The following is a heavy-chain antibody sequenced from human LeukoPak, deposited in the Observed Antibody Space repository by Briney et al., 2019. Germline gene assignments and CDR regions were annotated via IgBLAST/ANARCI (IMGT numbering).Heavy chain of an antibody. V-gene: IGHV1-18*04. CDR3: ARLRLGELSLGFDP. D-gene: IGHD3-16*02. CDR2: ISPYNGDR. J-gene: IGHJ5*02. Sequence: ASAKVSCKASGYTFTNYAITWVRQAPGQGPEWMGWISPYNGDRRDALKFHDRVTMTTDTSTTTAYMELRSLRSDDTAVYYCARLRLGELSLGFDPWGQGTLVTVSS. CDR1: GYTFTNYA.